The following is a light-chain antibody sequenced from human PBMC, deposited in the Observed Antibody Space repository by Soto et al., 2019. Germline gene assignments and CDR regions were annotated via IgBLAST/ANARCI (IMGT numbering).Light chain of an antibody. CDR2: GAS. Sequence: EIVMTQSPATLSVSPGERATLSCRASQSVSSNLAWYQQKPGQAPRLLIYGASTRATGIPARFSGSGSGTEFTLTISSLQSEDFAVYYCQQYNNWPVTFGHGTKVDIK. V-gene: IGKV3-15*01. J-gene: IGKJ3*01. CDR3: QQYNNWPVT. CDR1: QSVSSN.